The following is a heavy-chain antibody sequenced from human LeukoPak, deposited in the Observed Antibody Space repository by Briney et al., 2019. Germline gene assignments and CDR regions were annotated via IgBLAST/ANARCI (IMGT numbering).Heavy chain of an antibody. Sequence: GGSLRLSCAASGFSLSNYGLHWVRQGPGKGLEWLAVINYDGSNRYYADSVKGRFTISKDSSENTLYLQMNKLRADDTAIYYGSRXGXXXXFYFDXXXQGTLATVSS. CDR2: INYDGSNR. CDR3: SRXGXXXXFYFDX. J-gene: IGHJ4*02. CDR1: GFSLSNYG. V-gene: IGHV3-33*01.